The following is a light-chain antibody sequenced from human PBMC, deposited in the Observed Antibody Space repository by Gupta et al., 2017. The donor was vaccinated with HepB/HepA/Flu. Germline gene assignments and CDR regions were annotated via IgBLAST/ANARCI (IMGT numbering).Light chain of an antibody. V-gene: IGKV3-20*01. CDR2: GAS. J-gene: IGKJ4*01. CDR1: QDFVGIL. Sequence: ELVLTQSPGTLALSPGERATLSCRASQDFVGILLAWYHQKPGLAPRLLIYGASSRAAGIPYRFSGSGSGTDFTLTINSLQPEDFGIYYCQQYGTSPLTFGGGTKVEIK. CDR3: QQYGTSPLT.